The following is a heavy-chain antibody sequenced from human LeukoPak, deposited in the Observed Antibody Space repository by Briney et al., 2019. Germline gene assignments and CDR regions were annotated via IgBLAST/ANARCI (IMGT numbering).Heavy chain of an antibody. D-gene: IGHD3-10*01. Sequence: SDTLSLTCAVYGGSFSGYYWSWIRQPPGKGLEWIGEINHRVSTNYNPSLKSRVTISVDTSKNQFSLKLSSVTAADTAVYYCAGPSHLRAFDYWGQGTLVTVSS. CDR2: INHRVST. J-gene: IGHJ4*02. V-gene: IGHV4-34*01. CDR3: AGPSHLRAFDY. CDR1: GGSFSGYY.